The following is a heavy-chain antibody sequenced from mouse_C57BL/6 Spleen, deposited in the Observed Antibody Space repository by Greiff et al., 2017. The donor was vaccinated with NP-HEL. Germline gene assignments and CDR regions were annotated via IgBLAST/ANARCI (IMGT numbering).Heavy chain of an antibody. V-gene: IGHV1-55*01. CDR2: IYPGSGST. J-gene: IGHJ4*01. CDR1: GYTFTSYW. Sequence: VQLQQPGAELVKPGASVKMSCKASGYTFTSYWITWVKQRPGQGLEWIGDIYPGSGSTNYNEKFKSKATLTVDTSSSTAYMQLSSLTSEDSAVYYCARHGSSYWYAMDYWGQGTSVTVSS. CDR3: ARHGSSYWYAMDY. D-gene: IGHD1-1*01.